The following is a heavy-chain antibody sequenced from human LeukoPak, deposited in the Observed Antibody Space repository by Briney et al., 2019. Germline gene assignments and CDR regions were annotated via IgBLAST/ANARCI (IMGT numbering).Heavy chain of an antibody. V-gene: IGHV1-2*06. D-gene: IGHD6-13*01. CDR2: INPNSGGT. Sequence: ASVKVSCKASGYTFTGYYMHWVRQAPGQGLEWMGRINPNSGGTNYAQKFQGRVTMTRDTSTSTAYMELSRLRSDDTAVYYCARDQGIAALDAFDIWGQGTMVTVSS. CDR3: ARDQGIAALDAFDI. J-gene: IGHJ3*02. CDR1: GYTFTGYY.